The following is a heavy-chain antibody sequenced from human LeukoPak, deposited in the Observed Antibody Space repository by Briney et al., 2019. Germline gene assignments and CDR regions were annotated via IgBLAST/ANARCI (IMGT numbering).Heavy chain of an antibody. V-gene: IGHV3-48*04. Sequence: GGSLRLPCAASGFTFSNYSMSWVRQAPGKGLEWVSYISSTSSTIYYADSVKGRFTISRDNAKNSLSLQMNSLRAEDTAVYYCAREIAACRDYWGQGTLVTVSS. CDR1: GFTFSNYS. CDR2: ISSTSSTI. CDR3: AREIAACRDY. D-gene: IGHD6-13*01. J-gene: IGHJ4*02.